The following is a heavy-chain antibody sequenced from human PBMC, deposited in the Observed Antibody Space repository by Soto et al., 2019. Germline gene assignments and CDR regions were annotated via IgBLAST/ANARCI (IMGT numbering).Heavy chain of an antibody. CDR2: ISGSGGST. D-gene: IGHD3-10*01. J-gene: IGHJ4*02. Sequence: GGSLRLSCAASGFTFSSYAMSWVRQAPGKGLEWVSAISGSGGSTYYADSVKGRFTISRDNSKNTLYLQMNSLRAEDTALYYCAKVEYYYGSGSYYNGRGSPDWGQGTLVTVSS. V-gene: IGHV3-23*01. CDR3: AKVEYYYGSGSYYNGRGSPD. CDR1: GFTFSSYA.